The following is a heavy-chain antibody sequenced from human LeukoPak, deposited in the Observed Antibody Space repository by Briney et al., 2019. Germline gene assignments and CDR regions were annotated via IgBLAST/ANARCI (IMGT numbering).Heavy chain of an antibody. Sequence: ASVKVSCKASGYTFTSYAMNWVRQAPGQGLEWMGWINTNTGNPTYAQGYTGRFVFSLDTSVSTAYLQISSLKAEDTAVYYCARDPYDSSGYYHLFDYWGQGTLVTVSS. J-gene: IGHJ4*02. CDR2: INTNTGNP. CDR1: GYTFTSYA. D-gene: IGHD3-22*01. V-gene: IGHV7-4-1*02. CDR3: ARDPYDSSGYYHLFDY.